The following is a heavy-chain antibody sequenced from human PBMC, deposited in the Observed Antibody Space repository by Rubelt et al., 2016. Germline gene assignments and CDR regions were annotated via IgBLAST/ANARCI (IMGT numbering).Heavy chain of an antibody. D-gene: IGHD2-2*02. CDR3: ARDIHLDY. J-gene: IGHJ4*02. CDR1: GYTFSSYY. Sequence: QVQLVQSGAEVKKPGASVKVSCKASGYTFSSYYMHWVRQSPGQGLEWMAWLSAYNGNTNYASKVQGRVTVITDTSTSTAYMELRSLRSDDTAVYYCARDIHLDYWGQGTLVAVSS. V-gene: IGHV1-18*04. CDR2: LSAYNGNT.